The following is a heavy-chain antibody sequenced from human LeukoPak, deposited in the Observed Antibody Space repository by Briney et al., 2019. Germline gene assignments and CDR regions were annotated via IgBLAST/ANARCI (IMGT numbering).Heavy chain of an antibody. J-gene: IGHJ4*02. V-gene: IGHV4-39*01. CDR2: VHYTRSYSGTT. CDR1: SGSIGSDALY. CDR3: VAEGYGTGSYYRSAF. Sequence: SETLSLTCTVSSGSIGSDALYWGWIRQSPGKGLEWIGSVHYTRSYSGTTYYNPSLESRVTVSTDRSKTLCSLKLTSVTAADTAVYYCVAEGYGTGSYYRSAFWGKGALVTVSS. D-gene: IGHD3-10*01.